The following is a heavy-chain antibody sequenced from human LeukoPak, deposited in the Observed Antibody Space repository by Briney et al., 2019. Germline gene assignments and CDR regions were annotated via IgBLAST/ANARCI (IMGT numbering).Heavy chain of an antibody. CDR2: ISGTSAYI. J-gene: IGHJ6*03. CDR1: GFNGFSFSTYT. CDR3: ARGPGYMDV. Sequence: KPGGSLRLSCNASGFNGFSFSTYTMNWVRQAPGKGLEWVSSISGTSAYIYYGSSVRGRFTISRDNAKNSLFLQMDSLRAEDTAIYYCARGPGYMDVWGLGTTVTVSS. V-gene: IGHV3-21*01.